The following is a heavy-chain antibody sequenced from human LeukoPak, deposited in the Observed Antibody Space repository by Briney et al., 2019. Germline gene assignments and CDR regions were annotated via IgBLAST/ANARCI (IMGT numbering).Heavy chain of an antibody. J-gene: IGHJ5*02. D-gene: IGHD6-6*01. V-gene: IGHV1-69*13. CDR3: ARDQIAARNWFDP. CDR2: IIPIFGTA. CDR1: GGTFSSYA. Sequence: GASVKVSCKASGGTFSSYAISWVRQAPGQGLEWMGGIIPIFGTANYAQKFQGRVTITADESTSTAYMELSSLRSEDTAVYYRARDQIAARNWFDPWGQGTLVTVSS.